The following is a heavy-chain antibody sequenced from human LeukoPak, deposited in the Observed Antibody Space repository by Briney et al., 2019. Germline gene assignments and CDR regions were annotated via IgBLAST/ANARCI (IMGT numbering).Heavy chain of an antibody. V-gene: IGHV1-18*01. CDR1: GYTFNLYG. D-gene: IGHD5-12*01. CDR2: ISGFNGHT. Sequence: ASVKVSCKASGYTFNLYGVNWVRQAPGQGLGWMGWISGFNGHTKYAQNLQDRVTMTTDTSTSTAYMELRSLRSDDTAVYYCARAWLRRKFYYYMDVWGKGTTVTVSS. J-gene: IGHJ6*03. CDR3: ARAWLRRKFYYYMDV.